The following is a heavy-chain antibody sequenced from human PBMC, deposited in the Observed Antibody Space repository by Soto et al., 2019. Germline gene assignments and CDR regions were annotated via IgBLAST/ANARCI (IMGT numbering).Heavy chain of an antibody. CDR2: FDPEDGET. Sequence: ASVKVSCKVSGYTLTELSMHWVRQAPGKGLEWMGGFDPEDGETIYAQKFQGRVTITRDTSASTAYMELSSLRSEDTAVYYCARGTPRKAAADTEDYGMDVWGKGTTVTVSS. V-gene: IGHV1-24*01. D-gene: IGHD6-13*01. CDR3: ARGTPRKAAADTEDYGMDV. CDR1: GYTLTELS. J-gene: IGHJ6*04.